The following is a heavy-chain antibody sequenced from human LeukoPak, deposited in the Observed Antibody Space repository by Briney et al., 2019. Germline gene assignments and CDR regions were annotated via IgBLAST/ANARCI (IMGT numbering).Heavy chain of an antibody. D-gene: IGHD4-17*01. Sequence: GGSLRLSRAASEFDFSSHAMTWVCQAPGKGLEWVSAISISGSKTYYADSVKGRFTISRDNSKNTLYLQMNSLRAEDTAVYYCANEIRPNDYWGQGTQVTVSS. V-gene: IGHV3-23*01. J-gene: IGHJ4*02. CDR2: ISISGSKT. CDR1: EFDFSSHA. CDR3: ANEIRPNDY.